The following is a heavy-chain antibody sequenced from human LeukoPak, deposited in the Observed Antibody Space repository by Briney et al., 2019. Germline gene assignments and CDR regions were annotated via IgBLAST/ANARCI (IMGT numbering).Heavy chain of an antibody. CDR1: GFTFSSYA. J-gene: IGHJ6*02. CDR3: AKDPGYYYDSSGYYPSYYYYVMDV. V-gene: IGHV3-23*01. D-gene: IGHD3-22*01. CDR2: ISGSGGST. Sequence: GGSLRLSCAASGFTFSSYAMSWVRQAPGKGLEWVSAISGSGGSTYYADSVKGRFTISRDNSKNTLYLQMNSLRAEDTAVCYCAKDPGYYYDSSGYYPSYYYYVMDVWGQGTTVTVSS.